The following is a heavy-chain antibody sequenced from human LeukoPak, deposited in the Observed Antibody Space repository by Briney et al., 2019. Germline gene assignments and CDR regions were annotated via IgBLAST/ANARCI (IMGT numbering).Heavy chain of an antibody. CDR3: ARGSRYYYDSSGYYNY. Sequence: PSEALSLTCTVSGGSISSSSYYWGWIRQPPGKGLEWIGSIYYSGSTYYNPSLKSRVTISVDTSKNQFSLKLSSVTAADTAVYYCARGSRYYYDSSGYYNYWGQGTLVTVSS. J-gene: IGHJ4*02. CDR1: GGSISSSSYY. V-gene: IGHV4-39*07. CDR2: IYYSGST. D-gene: IGHD3-22*01.